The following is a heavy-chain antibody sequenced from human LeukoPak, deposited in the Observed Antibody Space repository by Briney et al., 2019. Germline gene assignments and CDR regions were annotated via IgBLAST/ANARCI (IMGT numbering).Heavy chain of an antibody. J-gene: IGHJ6*02. D-gene: IGHD2-2*01. CDR2: INTNSGGT. CDR3: ARDGVVVPAEGRDV. V-gene: IGHV1-2*02. Sequence: ASVKSSCKASGYTFTGYYMHWVRQAPGHGLEWMGWINTNSGGTNYAQKFQGRVTMTRDTSISTAYMELSRLRSDDTAVYCCARDGVVVPAEGRDVWGQGTTVTVSS. CDR1: GYTFTGYY.